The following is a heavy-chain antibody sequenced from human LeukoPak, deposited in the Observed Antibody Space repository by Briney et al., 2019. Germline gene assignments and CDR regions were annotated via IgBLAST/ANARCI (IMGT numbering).Heavy chain of an antibody. V-gene: IGHV1-2*02. Sequence: ASVKVSCKASGYTFTGYYMHWVRQAPEQGLEWMGWINPNSGGTNYAQKFQGRVTMTRDTSISTAYMELSRLGSDDTAVYYCARGYYYDSSGDNWYFDLWGRGTLVTVSS. J-gene: IGHJ2*01. CDR1: GYTFTGYY. D-gene: IGHD3-22*01. CDR2: INPNSGGT. CDR3: ARGYYYDSSGDNWYFDL.